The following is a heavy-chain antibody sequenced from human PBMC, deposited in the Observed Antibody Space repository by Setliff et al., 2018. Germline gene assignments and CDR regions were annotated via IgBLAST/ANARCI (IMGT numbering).Heavy chain of an antibody. CDR1: NGSISTYYYY. D-gene: IGHD3-10*01. J-gene: IGHJ4*02. CDR2: IYYSGST. Sequence: PSETLSLTCTVSNGSISTYYYYWSWIRQPPGKGLEWIGYIYYSGSTNYNPSLKSRVTISVDTSKNQFSLKLTSVSAADTAVYYCARSLGSGSYYNSRPFYSDYWGQGTLVTVSS. V-gene: IGHV4-59*08. CDR3: ARSLGSGSYYNSRPFYSDY.